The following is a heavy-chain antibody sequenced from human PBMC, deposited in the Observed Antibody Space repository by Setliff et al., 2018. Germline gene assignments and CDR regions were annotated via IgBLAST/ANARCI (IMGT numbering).Heavy chain of an antibody. Sequence: GSLRLSCAASGFTFSSYSMNWVRQAPGKGLEWVSYISSSSSTIYYADSVKGRFTISRDNAKNSLYLQMNSLRAEDTAVYYCAKYRYYGSGTIINYSDYWGQGTLVTVSS. CDR2: ISSSSSTI. D-gene: IGHD3-10*01. CDR3: AKYRYYGSGTIINYSDY. V-gene: IGHV3-48*04. CDR1: GFTFSSYS. J-gene: IGHJ4*02.